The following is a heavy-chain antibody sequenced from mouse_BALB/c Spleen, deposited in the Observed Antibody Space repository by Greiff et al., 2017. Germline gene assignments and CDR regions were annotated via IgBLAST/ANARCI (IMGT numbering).Heavy chain of an antibody. CDR3: TRCYDYGGYWYFEG. V-gene: IGHV1S81*02. CDR2: INPSNGGT. D-gene: IGHD2-4*01. J-gene: IGHJ1*01. CDR1: GYTFTSYY. Sequence: QVQLKQPGAELVKPGASVKLSCKASGYTFTSYYMYWVKQRPGQGLEWIGGINPSNGGTNFNEKFKSKATLTVDKSSSTAYMQLSSLTSEDSAVYYCTRCYDYGGYWYFEGWGAGTTVTVSS.